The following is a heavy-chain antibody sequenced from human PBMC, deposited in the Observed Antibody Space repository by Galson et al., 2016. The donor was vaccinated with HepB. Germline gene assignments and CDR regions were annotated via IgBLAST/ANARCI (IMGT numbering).Heavy chain of an antibody. J-gene: IGHJ2*01. Sequence: SLRLSCAGSGFTFRSYSINWVRQTPGKGLEWVSSIDGKGEYRNYADSVKGRFAISRDNAKNSVYLQMNSLRAEDTALYYCAREDIRFLEWLGYYSDPWGRGTLVTVSS. CDR3: AREDIRFLEWLGYYSDP. CDR2: IDGKGEYR. D-gene: IGHD3-3*01. V-gene: IGHV3-21*06. CDR1: GFTFRSYS.